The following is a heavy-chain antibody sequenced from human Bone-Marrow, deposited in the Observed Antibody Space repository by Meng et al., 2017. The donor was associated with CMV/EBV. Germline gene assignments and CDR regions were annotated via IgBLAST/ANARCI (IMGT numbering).Heavy chain of an antibody. CDR3: ASESATYLGGRIYYHGMDV. J-gene: IGHJ6*01. Sequence: GSLRLSCTVYGGSFNAYYYNWFRQAPGKGLEWIGEINHSGGTNYNPSLKSRVTISVDKSKNQLSLRLTSVTAADTAVYYCASESATYLGGRIYYHGMDVWGQGTTVTGYS. CDR2: INHSGGT. V-gene: IGHV4-34*01. D-gene: IGHD1-26*01. CDR1: GGSFNAYY.